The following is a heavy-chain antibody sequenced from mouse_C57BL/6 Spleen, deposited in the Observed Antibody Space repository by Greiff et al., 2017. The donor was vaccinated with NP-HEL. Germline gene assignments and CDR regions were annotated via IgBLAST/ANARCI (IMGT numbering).Heavy chain of an antibody. D-gene: IGHD2-1*01. J-gene: IGHJ1*03. V-gene: IGHV1-18*01. Sequence: EVQLQQSGPELVKPGASVKIPCKASGYTFTDYNMDWVKQSHGKSLEWIGDINPNNGGTIYNQKFKGKATLTVDKSSSTAYMELRSLTSEDTAVYYCARRGIYGNYFYWYFDVWGTGTTVTVSS. CDR1: GYTFTDYN. CDR3: ARRGIYGNYFYWYFDV. CDR2: INPNNGGT.